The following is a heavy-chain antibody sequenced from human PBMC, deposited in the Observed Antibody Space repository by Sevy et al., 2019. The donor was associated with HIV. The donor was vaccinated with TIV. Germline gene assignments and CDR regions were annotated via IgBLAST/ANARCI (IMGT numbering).Heavy chain of an antibody. CDR2: ISGSGGST. D-gene: IGHD2-2*01. J-gene: IGHJ6*02. CDR1: GFTFSSYA. V-gene: IGHV3-23*01. Sequence: GGSLRLSCAASGFTFSSYAMSWVRQAPGKGLEWVSAISGSGGSTYYANSVKGRFTISRDNSKNTLYLQMNSLRAEDTAVYYCARRIAVVPAAISSLYYYGMDVWGQGTTVTVSS. CDR3: ARRIAVVPAAISSLYYYGMDV.